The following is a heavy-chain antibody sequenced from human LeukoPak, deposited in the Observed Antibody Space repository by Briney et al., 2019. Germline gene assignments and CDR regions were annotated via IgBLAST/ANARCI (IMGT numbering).Heavy chain of an antibody. CDR3: ARPAGRRSYCGGDCAFDI. CDR1: GGTFSSYA. J-gene: IGHJ3*02. D-gene: IGHD2-21*01. V-gene: IGHV1-69*05. CDR2: IIPIFGTA. Sequence: VKVSCKASGGTFSSYAISWVRQAPGQGLEWMGGIIPIFGTANYAQKFQGRVTITTDESTSTAYMELSSLRSEDTAVYYCARPAGRRSYCGGDCAFDIWGQGTMVTVSS.